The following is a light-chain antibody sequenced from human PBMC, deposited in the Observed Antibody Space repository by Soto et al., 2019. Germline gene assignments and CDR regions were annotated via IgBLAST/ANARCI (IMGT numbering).Light chain of an antibody. CDR3: QQYNKWPYT. CDR1: QSVGRN. V-gene: IGKV3-15*01. CDR2: GTS. J-gene: IGKJ2*01. Sequence: EIVMTQSPVALSVSPGESAALSCRASQSVGRNFAWYQQRPGQAPRVLIYGTSTRATGVPARFSGSGSGTDFTLTISRLQSEDLAVYYCQQYNKWPYTFGQGTRLEIK.